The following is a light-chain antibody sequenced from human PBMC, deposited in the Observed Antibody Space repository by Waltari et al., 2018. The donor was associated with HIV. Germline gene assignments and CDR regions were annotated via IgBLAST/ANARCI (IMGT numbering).Light chain of an antibody. CDR3: CSYAGSSTPVV. CDR1: SSAVGGYNY. Sequence: QSALTQPASVSGSPGQSITISCTGTSSAVGGYNYFSWYQQHPGKAPKLMIYDVSKRPSGVSNRFSGSKSGNTASLTISGLQAEDEADYYCCSYAGSSTPVVFGGGTKLTVL. CDR2: DVS. J-gene: IGLJ2*01. V-gene: IGLV2-23*02.